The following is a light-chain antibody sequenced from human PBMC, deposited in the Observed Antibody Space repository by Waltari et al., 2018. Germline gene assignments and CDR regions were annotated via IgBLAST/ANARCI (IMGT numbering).Light chain of an antibody. J-gene: IGKJ4*01. CDR1: QSVSSSY. CDR2: DTS. CDR3: QHYGGSSFN. V-gene: IGKV3D-20*01. Sequence: EMVLTQSPATLSLSPGERATLSCGAIQSVSSSYLAWYQQKPGLAPRVLIYDTSSRATGIPDRFSGRGYGTDFSLTISRLEPEDFAVYYCQHYGGSSFNFGGGTKVEIK.